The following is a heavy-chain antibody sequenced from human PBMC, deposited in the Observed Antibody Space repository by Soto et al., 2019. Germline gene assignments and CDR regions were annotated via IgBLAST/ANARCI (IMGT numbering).Heavy chain of an antibody. V-gene: IGHV3-33*01. J-gene: IGHJ6*03. CDR2: IWYDGSNK. CDR1: GFTFSSYG. Sequence: QVQLVESGGGVVQPGRSLRLSCAASGFTFSSYGMHWVRQAPGKGLEWVAVIWYDGSNKYYTDSVKGRFTISRDNSKNTMYLQMNSLRAEDTAVYYCARDARDIVVVAALGPYYMDVWGKGTTVTVSS. CDR3: ARDARDIVVVAALGPYYMDV. D-gene: IGHD2-15*01.